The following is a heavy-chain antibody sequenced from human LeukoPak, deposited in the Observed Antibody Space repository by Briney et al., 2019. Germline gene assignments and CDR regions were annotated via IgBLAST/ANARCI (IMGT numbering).Heavy chain of an antibody. CDR1: GFTFSSYA. Sequence: GGSLRLSCAASGFTFSSYAMHWVRQAPGKGLEWVADISYDGSNKYYADSVKGRFTISRDNSKNTLYLQMNSLRAEDTAVYYCARSITVTRSRSNWFDSWGQGTLVTVSS. D-gene: IGHD4-17*01. CDR2: ISYDGSNK. V-gene: IGHV3-30-3*01. CDR3: ARSITVTRSRSNWFDS. J-gene: IGHJ5*01.